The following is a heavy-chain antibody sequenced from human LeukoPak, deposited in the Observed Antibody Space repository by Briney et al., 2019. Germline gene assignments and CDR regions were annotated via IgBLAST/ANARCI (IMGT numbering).Heavy chain of an antibody. V-gene: IGHV3-74*01. CDR2: INSDGSST. J-gene: IGHJ4*02. CDR1: GFTFSSYW. CDR3: TRDSADYHFAY. D-gene: IGHD4-11*01. Sequence: GGSLRLSCAASGFTFSSYWMHWVRQAPGKGLVWVSRINSDGSSTSYADSVKGRFTISRDNSKNTVFLQMNDLRAEDTAFYYCTRDSADYHFAYRGQGALVTVSS.